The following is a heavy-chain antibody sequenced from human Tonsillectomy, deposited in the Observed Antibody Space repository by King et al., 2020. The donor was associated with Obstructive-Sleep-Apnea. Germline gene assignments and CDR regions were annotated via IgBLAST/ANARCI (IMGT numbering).Heavy chain of an antibody. V-gene: IGHV4-31*03. CDR2: IYYSGTT. CDR1: GGSISSGGSY. Sequence: QLQESGPGLVKPSQTLSLTCTVSGGSISSGGSYWSWIRQHPGKGLEWFGYIYYSGTTYYNPSLKSRVTISVDTSKNQFSLKLNSVTAADTAVYYCARVENFFGSGSQHYYGMDVWGQGTTVTVSS. CDR3: ARVENFFGSGSQHYYGMDV. J-gene: IGHJ6*02. D-gene: IGHD3-10*01.